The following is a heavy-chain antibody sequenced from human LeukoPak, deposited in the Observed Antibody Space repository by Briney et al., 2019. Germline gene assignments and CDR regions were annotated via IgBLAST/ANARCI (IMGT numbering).Heavy chain of an antibody. J-gene: IGHJ6*02. D-gene: IGHD5-18*01. Sequence: SETLSLTCTVSGGSISSYYWSWFRQPPGKGLEWSGYIYYSGSTNYNPSLKSRVTISVDTSKNKFSLKLTSVTAADTAVYSCARGPHRGPSYGSAQYYYGMDFWGQGTTVTVAS. V-gene: IGHV4-59*01. CDR2: IYYSGST. CDR1: GGSISSYY. CDR3: ARGPHRGPSYGSAQYYYGMDF.